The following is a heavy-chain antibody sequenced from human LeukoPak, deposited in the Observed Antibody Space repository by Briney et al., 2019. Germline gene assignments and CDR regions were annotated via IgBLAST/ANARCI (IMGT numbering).Heavy chain of an antibody. V-gene: IGHV1-18*01. CDR2: ISAYNGNT. Sequence: ASVKVSCKASGYTFTSYGISWVRQAPGQGLEWMGWISAYNGNTNYAQKLQGRVTVTTDTSTSTAYMELRSLRSDDTAVYYCARVLDILTGYYIDYWGQGTLVTVSS. CDR3: ARVLDILTGYYIDY. D-gene: IGHD3-9*01. J-gene: IGHJ4*02. CDR1: GYTFTSYG.